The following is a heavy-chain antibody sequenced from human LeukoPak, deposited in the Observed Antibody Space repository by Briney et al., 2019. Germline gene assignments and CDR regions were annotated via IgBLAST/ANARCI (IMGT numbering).Heavy chain of an antibody. V-gene: IGHV3-21*01. CDR2: ISSSSSYI. CDR1: GFTFSSYS. Sequence: GRSLRLSCAASGFTFSSYSMNWVRQAPGKGLEWVSSISSSSSYIYYADSVKGRFTISRDNAKNSLYLQMNSLRAEDTAVYYCARDSLYGDYTGGVNWFDPWGQGTLVTVSS. J-gene: IGHJ5*02. D-gene: IGHD4-17*01. CDR3: ARDSLYGDYTGGVNWFDP.